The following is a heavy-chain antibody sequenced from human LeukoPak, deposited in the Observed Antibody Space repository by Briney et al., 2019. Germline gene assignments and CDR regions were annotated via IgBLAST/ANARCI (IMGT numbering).Heavy chain of an antibody. V-gene: IGHV3-23*01. Sequence: GGSLRLSCTASGFTFNDYAMSWVRQAPGKGLEWVSTISGRGANTYYADSVKGRFTISRDNSKNTLFLQLSSLRAEDTAVCYCTKCLAEPGTCYFDYWGQGTLVTVSS. CDR3: TKCLAEPGTCYFDY. CDR1: GFTFNDYA. J-gene: IGHJ4*02. D-gene: IGHD6-13*01. CDR2: ISGRGANT.